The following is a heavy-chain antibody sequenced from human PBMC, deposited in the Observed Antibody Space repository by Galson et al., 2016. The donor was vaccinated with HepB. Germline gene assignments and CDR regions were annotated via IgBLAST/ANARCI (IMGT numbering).Heavy chain of an antibody. Sequence: SVKVSCKASGVTTFSSYPISWVRQAPGQGLEWMGGILPFFRTANYAQKFQGRVTITADESTSTAYMELSSLRSEDTAVYYCARDNDEYTSSVDGFDIWGQGTMVTVSS. CDR3: ARDNDEYTSSVDGFDI. CDR1: GVTTFSSYP. V-gene: IGHV1-69*13. D-gene: IGHD6-6*01. CDR2: ILPFFRTA. J-gene: IGHJ3*02.